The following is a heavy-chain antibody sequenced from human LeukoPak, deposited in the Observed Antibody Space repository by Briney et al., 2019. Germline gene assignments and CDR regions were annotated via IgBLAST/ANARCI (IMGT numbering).Heavy chain of an antibody. D-gene: IGHD3-3*01. CDR3: ARDRVLRFLEPYYYYYMDV. CDR1: GGSISSGSYY. CDR2: IHTSGST. J-gene: IGHJ6*03. V-gene: IGHV4-61*02. Sequence: SETLSLTCTVSGGSISSGSYYWSWIRQPAGKGLEWIGRIHTSGSTNYNPSLKSRVTMSVDTSKNQFSLKLSSVTAADTAVYYCARDRVLRFLEPYYYYYMDVWGKGTTVTVSS.